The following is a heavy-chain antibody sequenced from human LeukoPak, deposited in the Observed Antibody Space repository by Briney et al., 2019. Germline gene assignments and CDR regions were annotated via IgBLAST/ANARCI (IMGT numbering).Heavy chain of an antibody. D-gene: IGHD3-10*02. CDR2: ISGSSSYI. V-gene: IGHV3-21*01. CDR1: GFTFSSYS. CDR3: AELGITMIGGV. J-gene: IGHJ6*04. Sequence: GGSLRLSCAASGFTFSSYSLNWVRQAPGKGLEWVSSISGSSSYIYYADSVKGRFTISRHNAKNSLYLQMNSLRAEDTAVYYCAELGITMIGGVWGKGTTVTISS.